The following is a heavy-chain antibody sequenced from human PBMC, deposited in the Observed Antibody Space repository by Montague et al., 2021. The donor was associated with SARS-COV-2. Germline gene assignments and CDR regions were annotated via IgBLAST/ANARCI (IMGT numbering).Heavy chain of an antibody. CDR1: GFTLRNYA. J-gene: IGHJ4*02. Sequence: SLRLSCAASGFTLRNYAMNWFRQAPGKGLEWVSILHTSDYTEYADSVKGRFTISRDTSKSTLYLQMNSLRVEDTAVYYCAKDRLDDSGYGIDYWGQGTLVTVSS. D-gene: IGHD5-12*01. CDR2: LHTSDYT. V-gene: IGHV3-23*03. CDR3: AKDRLDDSGYGIDY.